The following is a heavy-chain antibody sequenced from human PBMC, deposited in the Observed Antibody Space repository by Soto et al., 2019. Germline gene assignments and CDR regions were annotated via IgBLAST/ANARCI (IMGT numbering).Heavy chain of an antibody. CDR2: ISYDGSNK. Sequence: GGSLRLSCAASGFTFSSYAMHWVRQAPGKGLEWVAVISYDGSNKYYADSVKGRFTISRDNSKNTLYLQMNSLRAEDTAVYYRASWNIIKGYYYYGMDVWGQGTTVTVSS. CDR1: GFTFSSYA. CDR3: ASWNIIKGYYYYGMDV. J-gene: IGHJ6*02. V-gene: IGHV3-30-3*01. D-gene: IGHD1-1*01.